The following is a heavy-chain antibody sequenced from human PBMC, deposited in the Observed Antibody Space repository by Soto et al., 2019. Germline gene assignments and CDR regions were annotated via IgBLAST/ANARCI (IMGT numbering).Heavy chain of an antibody. V-gene: IGHV3-11*01. D-gene: IGHD6-19*01. CDR1: GGSISSYY. J-gene: IGHJ3*02. CDR2: ISSSGSTI. CDR3: ARDKAPDSSGWYDAFDI. Sequence: LSLTCTVSGGSISSYYMSWIRQAPGKGLEWVSYISSSGSTIYYADSVKGRFTISRDNAKNSLYLQMNSLRAEDTAVYYCARDKAPDSSGWYDAFDIWGQGTMVTVSS.